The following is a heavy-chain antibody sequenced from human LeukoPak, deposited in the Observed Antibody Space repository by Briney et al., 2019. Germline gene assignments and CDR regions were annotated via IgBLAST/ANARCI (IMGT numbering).Heavy chain of an antibody. CDR2: MNPNSGNT. CDR3: ARGCYGDYVYYYYYGMDV. J-gene: IGHJ6*02. V-gene: IGHV1-8*01. D-gene: IGHD4-17*01. CDR1: GYTFTSYD. Sequence: ASVKVSCKASGYTFTSYDINWVRQATGQGLEWMEWMNPNSGNTGYAQKFQGRVTMTRNTSISTAYMELSSLRSEDTAVYYCARGCYGDYVYYYYYGMDVWGQGTTVTVSS.